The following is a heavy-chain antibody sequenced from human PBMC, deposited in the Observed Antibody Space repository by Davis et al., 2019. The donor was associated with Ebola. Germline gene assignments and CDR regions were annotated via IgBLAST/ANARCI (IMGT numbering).Heavy chain of an antibody. CDR2: ISSFSTTI. Sequence: PGGSLRLSCAASGFTFSDYYMSWIRQAPGKGLEWVSYISSFSTTIYYADSVKGRYTISRDNAKNSLYLQMNSLRAEDTAVYYCARDSKRYFDWQIDYWGQGTLVTVSS. CDR3: ARDSKRYFDWQIDY. V-gene: IGHV3-11*01. CDR1: GFTFSDYY. J-gene: IGHJ4*02. D-gene: IGHD3-9*01.